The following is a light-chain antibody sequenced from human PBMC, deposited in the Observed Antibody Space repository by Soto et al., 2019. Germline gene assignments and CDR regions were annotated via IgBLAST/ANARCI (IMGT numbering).Light chain of an antibody. CDR2: DVS. CDR3: QQYTDWPPWT. Sequence: EIVMTQSPATLAVSPGKRATLSCRASQGVSSRLAWYQQKPGQAPRLLIYDVSTRASDTPARFSGSGSGTEFTLTISSLQSQDFAIYYCQQYTDWPPWTFGQGTKVEIK. V-gene: IGKV3-15*01. CDR1: QGVSSR. J-gene: IGKJ1*01.